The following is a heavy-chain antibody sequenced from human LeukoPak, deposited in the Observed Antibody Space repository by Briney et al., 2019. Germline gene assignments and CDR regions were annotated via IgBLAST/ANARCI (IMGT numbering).Heavy chain of an antibody. CDR2: INWNGGST. Sequence: GGSLRLSCAASGFTFDDYGMSWVRQAPGKGLEWVSGINWNGGSTGYADSVKGRFTISRDNAKNSLYLQMNSLRAEDTALYYCARGDVGGDYVWGSYRQPFDYWGQGTLVTVSS. CDR3: ARGDVGGDYVWGSYRQPFDY. D-gene: IGHD3-16*02. J-gene: IGHJ4*02. CDR1: GFTFDDYG. V-gene: IGHV3-20*04.